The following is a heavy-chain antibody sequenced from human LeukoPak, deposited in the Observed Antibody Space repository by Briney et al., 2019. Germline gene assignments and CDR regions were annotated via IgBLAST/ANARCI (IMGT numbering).Heavy chain of an antibody. J-gene: IGHJ4*02. Sequence: GASVKVSCKASGYTFTSYYMHWVRRAPGQGLEWMGWINPNSGGTNYAQKFQGRVTMTRDTSISTAYMELSRLRSDDTAVYYCARTRYSGSYYDYWGQGTLVTVSS. CDR3: ARTRYSGSYYDY. CDR1: GYTFTSYY. CDR2: INPNSGGT. V-gene: IGHV1-2*02. D-gene: IGHD1-26*01.